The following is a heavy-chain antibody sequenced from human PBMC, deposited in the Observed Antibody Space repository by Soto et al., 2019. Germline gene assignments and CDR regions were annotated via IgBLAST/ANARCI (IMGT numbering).Heavy chain of an antibody. Sequence: GGSLRLSCAASGFTFNSYGMHWVRQAPGKGLEWVAVIWNDGNGYYYANSVKGRFTISRDNSKNTLYLQMSSLRVEDTAVYYCARWQISPPTRGAASARGGMDVWGQGTTVTVSS. CDR2: IWNDGNGY. V-gene: IGHV3-33*01. D-gene: IGHD6-13*01. J-gene: IGHJ6*02. CDR1: GFTFNSYG. CDR3: ARWQISPPTRGAASARGGMDV.